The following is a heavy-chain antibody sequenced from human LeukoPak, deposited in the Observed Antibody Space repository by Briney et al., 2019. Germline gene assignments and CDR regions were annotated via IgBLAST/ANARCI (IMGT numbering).Heavy chain of an antibody. CDR3: ARGLMHAWFHP. CDR2: IKHGRNT. V-gene: IGHV4-34*01. Sequence: PSETLSLTCAVYGGSFSGYYWSWLRQPPGKGREWSGEIKHGRNTNYNPYVKSRVTIPLDTSKNQFSLKRSSVTGADTAVYYCARGLMHAWFHPGGQGTLVPVSS. CDR1: GGSFSGYY. J-gene: IGHJ5*02. D-gene: IGHD3-16*01.